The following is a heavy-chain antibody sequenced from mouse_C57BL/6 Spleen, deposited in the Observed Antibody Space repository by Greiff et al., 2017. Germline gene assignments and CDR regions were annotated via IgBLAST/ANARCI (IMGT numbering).Heavy chain of an antibody. J-gene: IGHJ2*01. CDR1: GYAFSSSW. Sequence: QVQLKQSGPELVKPGASVKISCKASGYAFSSSWMNWVKQRPGTGLEWIGRIYPGDGDTNYNGKFKGKATLSADKSSSTAYMQLSSLTSEDSAVYFCARCDSSGYFDYWGKGTTLTVSS. CDR3: ARCDSSGYFDY. CDR2: IYPGDGDT. V-gene: IGHV1-82*01. D-gene: IGHD3-2*02.